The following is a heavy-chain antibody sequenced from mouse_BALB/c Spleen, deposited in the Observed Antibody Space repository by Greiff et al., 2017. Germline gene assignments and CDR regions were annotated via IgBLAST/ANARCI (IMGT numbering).Heavy chain of an antibody. J-gene: IGHJ3*01. CDR3: ASGDYYGSSAWFAY. CDR1: GYSFTDYN. Sequence: VQLKESGPELVKPGASVKVSCKASGYSFTDYNMYWVKQSHGKSLEWIGYIDPYNGGTSYNQKFKGKATLTVDKSSSTAFMHLNSLTSEDSAVYYCASGDYYGSSAWFAYWGQGTLVTVSA. V-gene: IGHV1S135*01. D-gene: IGHD1-1*01. CDR2: IDPYNGGT.